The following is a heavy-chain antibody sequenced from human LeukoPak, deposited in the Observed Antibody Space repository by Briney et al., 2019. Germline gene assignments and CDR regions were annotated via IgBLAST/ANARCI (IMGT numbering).Heavy chain of an antibody. V-gene: IGHV3-21*01. J-gene: IGHJ4*02. D-gene: IGHD6-13*01. Sequence: GGPLGLSCAASGFTFSSYSMNWVRQAPGKGLEWVSSISSSSSYIYYADSVKGRFTISRDNAKNSLYLQMNSLRAEDTAVYYCASSLYSSSWTLGYWGQGTLVTVSS. CDR3: ASSLYSSSWTLGY. CDR2: ISSSSSYI. CDR1: GFTFSSYS.